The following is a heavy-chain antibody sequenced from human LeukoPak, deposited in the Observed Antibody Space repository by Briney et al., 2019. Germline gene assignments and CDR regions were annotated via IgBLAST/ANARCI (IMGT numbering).Heavy chain of an antibody. V-gene: IGHV4-59*01. J-gene: IGHJ6*02. CDR2: IYYSGSA. CDR1: GGSISSYY. CDR3: ARADPDYYYYGMDV. Sequence: SETLSLTCTVSGGSISSYYWSWIRQPPGKGLEWIGYIYYSGSANYNPSLKSRVTISVDTSKNQFSLKLSSVTAADTAVYYCARADPDYYYYGMDVWGQGTTVTVSS.